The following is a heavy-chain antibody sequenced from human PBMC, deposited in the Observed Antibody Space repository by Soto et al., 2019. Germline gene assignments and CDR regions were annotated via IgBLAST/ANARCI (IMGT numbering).Heavy chain of an antibody. V-gene: IGHV1-69*13. D-gene: IGHD3-22*01. CDR3: ARASNTSGYYY. CDR1: GGTFKNYA. Sequence: ASVKVSCKASGGTFKNYAISWVRQAPGQGLEWVGGILPVFDELNYAPKLQGRVTITADEVTSTAHLELGSLASEDTAVYFCARASNTSGYYYWGQGTLVTVSS. CDR2: ILPVFDEL. J-gene: IGHJ4*02.